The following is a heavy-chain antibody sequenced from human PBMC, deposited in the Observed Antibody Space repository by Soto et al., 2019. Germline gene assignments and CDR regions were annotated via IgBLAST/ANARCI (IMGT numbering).Heavy chain of an antibody. CDR1: GFTLSKHS. V-gene: IGHV3-48*01. CDR3: ARGFQYSGYDYWLFDY. Sequence: EVQLVESGGGLVQPGGSLSLSCAASGFTLSKHSMNWVRQAPGKGLEWLSYISSGSSTIYYADSVKGRFTISRDNAKNALYLQMNSLRADDTAVYYCARGFQYSGYDYWLFDYWGQGTLITVSS. D-gene: IGHD5-12*01. J-gene: IGHJ4*02. CDR2: ISSGSSTI.